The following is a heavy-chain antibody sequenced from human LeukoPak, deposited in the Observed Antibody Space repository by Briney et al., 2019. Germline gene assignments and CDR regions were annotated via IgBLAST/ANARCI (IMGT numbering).Heavy chain of an antibody. V-gene: IGHV3-23*01. CDR2: LSGSGGST. CDR1: GFTFSSYA. CDR3: ARGGSSWYAVWFDP. Sequence: GGSLRLSCAASGFTFSSYAMSWVRQAPGKGLVWVSSLSGSGGSTYYADSVKGRFTISRDNSKNTLYVQMNSLRAEDTAVYYCARGGSSWYAVWFDPWGQGTLVTVSS. D-gene: IGHD6-13*01. J-gene: IGHJ5*02.